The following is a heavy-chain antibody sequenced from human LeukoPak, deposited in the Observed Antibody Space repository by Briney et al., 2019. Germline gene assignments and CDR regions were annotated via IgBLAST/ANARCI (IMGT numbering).Heavy chain of an antibody. D-gene: IGHD3-22*01. V-gene: IGHV4-34*01. CDR1: GGSFSGYY. CDR3: ARQRYYDSSTYYIRKYFFDY. J-gene: IGHJ4*02. CDR2: INHSGST. Sequence: SETLSLTCAVSGGSFSGYYWSWLRQPPGKGLEWIGEINHSGSTNYNPSLKSRVTISVDTSKNQFSLKLSSVTAADTAVYYCARQRYYDSSTYYIRKYFFDYWGQGTLVTVSS.